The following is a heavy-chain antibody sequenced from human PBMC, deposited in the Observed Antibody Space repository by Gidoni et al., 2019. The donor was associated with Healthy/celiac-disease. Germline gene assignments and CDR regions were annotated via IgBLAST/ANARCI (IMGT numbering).Heavy chain of an antibody. V-gene: IGHV3-33*01. J-gene: IGHJ4*02. CDR1: GFPFSSYG. CDR3: ARGRGVAGYFDY. CDR2: RWYDGSNK. Sequence: QVQLVESGGGVVKPGRSLRLSCAASGFPFSSYGLHWVRQAPGKGLEWVAVRWYDGSNKYYADSVKGRFTISRDNSKNTLYLQMNSLRAEDTAVYYCARGRGVAGYFDYWGQGTLVTVSS. D-gene: IGHD6-19*01.